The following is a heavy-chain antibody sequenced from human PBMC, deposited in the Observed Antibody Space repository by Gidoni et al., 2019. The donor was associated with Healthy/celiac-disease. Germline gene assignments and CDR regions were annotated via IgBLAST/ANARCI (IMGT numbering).Heavy chain of an antibody. CDR2: ISSSSSTI. Sequence: EVQLVESGGGLVQPGGSLRLSCAASGFTFSSYSMNWVRQAPGKGLEWVSYISSSSSTIYYADSVKGRFTISRDNAKNSLYLQMNSLRAEDTAVYYCARDGVVVPAADAFDIWGQGTMVTVSS. D-gene: IGHD2-2*01. CDR3: ARDGVVVPAADAFDI. J-gene: IGHJ3*02. CDR1: GFTFSSYS. V-gene: IGHV3-48*01.